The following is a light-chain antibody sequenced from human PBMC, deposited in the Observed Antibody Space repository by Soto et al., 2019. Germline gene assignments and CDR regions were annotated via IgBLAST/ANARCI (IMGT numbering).Light chain of an antibody. V-gene: IGKV3-15*01. CDR2: GAS. CDR1: QSVSSN. J-gene: IGKJ1*01. Sequence: EIVMTQSPATLSVSPGERATLSCRASQSVSSNLAWYQQKPGQAPRLLIYGASTRATGIPARFSGSGSGTEFTLTISSLQSEDFAFYYCQHYNNWPPTWTFGQGTKVEIK. CDR3: QHYNNWPPTWT.